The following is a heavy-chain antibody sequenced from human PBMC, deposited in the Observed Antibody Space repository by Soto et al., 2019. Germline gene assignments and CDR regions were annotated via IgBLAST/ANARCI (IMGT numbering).Heavy chain of an antibody. CDR2: VFHSGST. D-gene: IGHD6-6*01. CDR3: ARVVLNSQIDY. V-gene: IGHV4-38-2*01. Sequence: TETLSLTCAVSGYLISSGYYWGWIRQPPGKGLEWIGNVFHSGSTYYTPSLKSRATISVDTSNNQVSLRLTSVTAADADVYYCARVVLNSQIDYWGQGALVTVSS. J-gene: IGHJ4*02. CDR1: GYLISSGYY.